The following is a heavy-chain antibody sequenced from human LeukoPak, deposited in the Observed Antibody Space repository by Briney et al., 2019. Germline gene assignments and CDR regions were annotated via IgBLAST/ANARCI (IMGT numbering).Heavy chain of an antibody. D-gene: IGHD2-21*02. CDR3: ARDKAYCGGDCYVGGRNWFDP. Sequence: GASVKVSCKASGYTFTSYYMHWVRQAPGQGLEWMGWINPNSGGTNYAQKFQGRVTMTRDTSISTAYMELSRLRSDDTAVYYCARDKAYCGGDCYVGGRNWFDPWGQGTLVTVSS. CDR1: GYTFTSYY. V-gene: IGHV1-2*02. CDR2: INPNSGGT. J-gene: IGHJ5*02.